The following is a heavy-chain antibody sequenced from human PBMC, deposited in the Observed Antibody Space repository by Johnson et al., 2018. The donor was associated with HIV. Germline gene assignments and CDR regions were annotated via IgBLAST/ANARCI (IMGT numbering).Heavy chain of an antibody. Sequence: QVQVVESGGGVVQPGRSLRLSCAASGFTFSSYGMHWVRQAPGKGLEWVAVISYDGNNKYYADSVKGRFTISRDNSKNTLYLQMNSLRAEDTAVYYCAKDQIPAAASRAFDIWGQGTMVTVFS. D-gene: IGHD6-13*01. V-gene: IGHV3-30*18. CDR1: GFTFSSYG. CDR3: AKDQIPAAASRAFDI. CDR2: ISYDGNNK. J-gene: IGHJ3*02.